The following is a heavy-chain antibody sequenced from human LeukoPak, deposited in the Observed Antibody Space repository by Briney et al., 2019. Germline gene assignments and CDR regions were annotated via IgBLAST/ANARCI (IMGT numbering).Heavy chain of an antibody. CDR3: ARLSYDSGTHYTCYEY. CDR1: GFTLSNYW. CDR2: IKEDGSAK. Sequence: GGSLRLSCAASGFTLSNYWMSWVRQARGKGREWGANIKEDGSAKYYVDSVKGRFTISRDNAKNSVYLQMNSLRADGTAVYYCARLSYDSGTHYTCYEYWGQGTLVTVSS. J-gene: IGHJ4*02. D-gene: IGHD3-10*01. V-gene: IGHV3-7*01.